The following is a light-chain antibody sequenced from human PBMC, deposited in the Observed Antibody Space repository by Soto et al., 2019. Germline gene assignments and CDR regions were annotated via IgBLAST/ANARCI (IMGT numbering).Light chain of an antibody. J-gene: IGKJ1*01. V-gene: IGKV1-27*01. CDR1: QGISNF. CDR3: QKYDSASWA. Sequence: IQMTQSPSSLSASVGDRVSITCRASQGISNFLAWYQQKPGKLPELLIYAASALQSGVPSRFSGSGSGTYFTLTISSLQPEDVATYYCQKYDSASWAFGQGTKVDIK. CDR2: AAS.